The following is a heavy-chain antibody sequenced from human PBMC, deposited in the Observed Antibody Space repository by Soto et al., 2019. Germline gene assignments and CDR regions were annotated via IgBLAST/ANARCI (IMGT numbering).Heavy chain of an antibody. CDR2: INHSGST. Sequence: SETLSLTCAVYGGSFSGYYWSWIRQPPGKGLEWIGEINHSGSTNYNPSLKSRVTISVDTSKNQFSLKLSSVTAADTAVYYCARSTVEGYDFWSGYLSYYYYMDVWGQGTTVPVSS. CDR1: GGSFSGYY. D-gene: IGHD3-3*01. J-gene: IGHJ6*03. CDR3: ARSTVEGYDFWSGYLSYYYYMDV. V-gene: IGHV4-34*01.